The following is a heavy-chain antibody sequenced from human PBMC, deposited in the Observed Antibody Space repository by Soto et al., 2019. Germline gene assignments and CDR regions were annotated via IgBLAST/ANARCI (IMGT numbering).Heavy chain of an antibody. Sequence: QVQLVQSGAEVKTPGASVKVSCKASGYTFTDYDINWVRQAPGQGLEWVGRMNPSSGKTDYAQNFQARVTMTRDTSIRTAYLELSNLGYEETAVFYCSTWGRDGWYTGFFWGQGTLVTVAS. CDR1: GYTFTDYD. CDR3: STWGRDGWYTGFF. J-gene: IGHJ4*02. D-gene: IGHD6-19*01. CDR2: MNPSSGKT. V-gene: IGHV1-8*01.